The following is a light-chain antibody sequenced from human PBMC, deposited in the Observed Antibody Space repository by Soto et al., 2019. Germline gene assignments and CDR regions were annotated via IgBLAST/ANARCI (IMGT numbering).Light chain of an antibody. CDR1: QSVGSY. CDR2: DAS. V-gene: IGKV3-11*01. J-gene: IGKJ4*01. Sequence: EIVLTQSPATLSLSPGDRATLSCRASQSVGSYLGWYQQRPGQAPRLLIYDASNRATGIPARFSGSGSGTDFTLPISSLEPEDVSVYYCQQRSDCPSTFGGGTKVEIK. CDR3: QQRSDCPST.